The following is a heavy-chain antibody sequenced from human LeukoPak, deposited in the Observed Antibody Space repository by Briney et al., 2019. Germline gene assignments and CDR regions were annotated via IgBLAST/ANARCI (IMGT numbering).Heavy chain of an antibody. Sequence: SQTLSLTCAISGDSVSSKSTAWNWIRQSPSRGLEWLGRTYYRSKWYTGYAVSVKGRITINPDTSKNQFSLQLNSVTPEDTAVYYCARLENYYYYGMDVWGQGTTVTVSS. CDR3: ARLENYYYYGMDV. V-gene: IGHV6-1*01. D-gene: IGHD1-1*01. J-gene: IGHJ6*02. CDR2: TYYRSKWYT. CDR1: GDSVSSKSTA.